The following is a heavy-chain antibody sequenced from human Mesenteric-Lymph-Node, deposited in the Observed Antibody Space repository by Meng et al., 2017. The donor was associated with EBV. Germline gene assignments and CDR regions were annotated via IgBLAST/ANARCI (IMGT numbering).Heavy chain of an antibody. V-gene: IGHV4-31*03. D-gene: IGHD4-17*01. CDR2: IYYSGST. CDR1: GGSISSGGFY. J-gene: IGHJ5*02. Sequence: QVRLWGSAPGLVNPSQTLSLTCTVSGGSISSGGFYWSWIRQHPGKGLEWIGYIYYSGSTYYNPSLRSRVAISIDTSKNQFSLKLTSVTAADTAVYFCARTNYGDYNWFDPWGQGTLVTVSS. CDR3: ARTNYGDYNWFDP.